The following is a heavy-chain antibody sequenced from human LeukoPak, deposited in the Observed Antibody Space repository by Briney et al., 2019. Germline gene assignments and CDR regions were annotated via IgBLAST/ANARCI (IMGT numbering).Heavy chain of an antibody. CDR2: INHSGST. J-gene: IGHJ4*02. CDR3: AIAAYGRMIDY. CDR1: GGSFSGYY. D-gene: IGHD4-17*01. Sequence: SETLSLTCAVYGGSFSGYYWSWIRQPPGKGLEWNGEINHSGSTNYNPSLKSRVTISVDTSKNQFSLKLSSVTAADTAVYYCAIAAYGRMIDYWAREPWSPSPQ. V-gene: IGHV4-34*01.